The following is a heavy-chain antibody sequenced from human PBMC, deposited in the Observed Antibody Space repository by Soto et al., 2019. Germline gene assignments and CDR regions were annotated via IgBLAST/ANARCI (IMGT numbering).Heavy chain of an antibody. CDR1: GFSISSSGVG. V-gene: IGHV2-5*02. CDR3: AYRRSVWSGGHDGFYF. J-gene: IGHJ3*01. D-gene: IGHD3-3*01. CDR2: IYRDDDK. Sequence: QITLKESGPTLVKPTQTLTLTCTFSGFSISSSGVGVGWIRQPPGKALEWLALIYRDDDKRYSASLRCRLTITKDTSKNQVVHKMTYMDTVDTATYCCAYRRSVWSGGHDGFYFWGQGTMVTVSP.